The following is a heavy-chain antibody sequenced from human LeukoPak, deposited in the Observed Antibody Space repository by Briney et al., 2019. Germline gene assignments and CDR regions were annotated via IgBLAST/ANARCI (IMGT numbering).Heavy chain of an antibody. Sequence: GGSLRLSCAASGFTFSSYAMSWVRQAPGKGLEWVSPISSGSSDIHYADSVKGRFTISRDNAKNSLYLQMNSLRAEDTAVYYCAREGGDLDYWGQGTLVTVSS. D-gene: IGHD4-17*01. CDR1: GFTFSSYA. V-gene: IGHV3-21*01. J-gene: IGHJ4*02. CDR2: ISSGSSDI. CDR3: AREGGDLDY.